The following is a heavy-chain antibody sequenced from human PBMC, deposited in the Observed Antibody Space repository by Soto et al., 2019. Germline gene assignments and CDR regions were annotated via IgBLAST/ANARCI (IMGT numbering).Heavy chain of an antibody. J-gene: IGHJ3*02. Sequence: PGGSLRLSCAASGFTFSGSAMHRVRQASGKGLEWVGRIRSKANSYATAYAASVKGRFTISRDDSKNTAYLQMNSLKTEDTAVYYCTIGSTARGAFDIWGQGTMVTVSS. CDR2: IRSKANSYAT. D-gene: IGHD4-4*01. CDR1: GFTFSGSA. V-gene: IGHV3-73*01. CDR3: TIGSTARGAFDI.